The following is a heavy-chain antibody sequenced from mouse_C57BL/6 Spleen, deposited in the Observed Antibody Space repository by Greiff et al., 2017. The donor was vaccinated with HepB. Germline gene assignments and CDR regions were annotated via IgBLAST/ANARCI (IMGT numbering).Heavy chain of an antibody. CDR3: ARSRDYDGRPAMDY. V-gene: IGHV1-64*01. Sequence: VQLQQPGAELVKPGASVKLSCKASGYTFTSYWMHWVKQRPGQGLEWIGMIHPNSGSTNYNEKFKSKATLTVDKSSSTAYMQLSSLTSEDSAVYYCARSRDYDGRPAMDYWGQGTSVTVSS. D-gene: IGHD2-4*01. CDR2: IHPNSGST. CDR1: GYTFTSYW. J-gene: IGHJ4*01.